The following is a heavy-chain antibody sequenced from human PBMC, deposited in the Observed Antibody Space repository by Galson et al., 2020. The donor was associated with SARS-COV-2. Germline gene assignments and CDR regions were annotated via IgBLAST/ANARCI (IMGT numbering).Heavy chain of an antibody. D-gene: IGHD3-22*01. V-gene: IGHV3-7*03. CDR1: GFTLSSYW. CDR3: ARDANYHDGSVYYDVFDL. Sequence: GGSLRLSCVVSGFTLSSYWMTWFRQAPGNGPEWVANIKQDGSKKYSVDSMGGRFTISRDNAKNSVSLQMSGLRVEDTAVYYCARDANYHDGSVYYDVFDLWGQGTMVIVSS. J-gene: IGHJ3*01. CDR2: IKQDGSKK.